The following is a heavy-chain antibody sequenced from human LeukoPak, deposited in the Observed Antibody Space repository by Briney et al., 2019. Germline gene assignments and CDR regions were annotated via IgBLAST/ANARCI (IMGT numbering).Heavy chain of an antibody. D-gene: IGHD6-13*01. Sequence: PGGSLRLSCAASGFTFSSYGMNWVRQAPGKGLEWVSAISGSGGSTYYADSVKGRFTISRDNAKNSLYLQMNSLRAEVTAVYYCAREPSYSSSWYTSCDYWGQGTLVTVSS. CDR3: AREPSYSSSWYTSCDY. J-gene: IGHJ4*02. CDR1: GFTFSSYG. CDR2: ISGSGGST. V-gene: IGHV3-23*01.